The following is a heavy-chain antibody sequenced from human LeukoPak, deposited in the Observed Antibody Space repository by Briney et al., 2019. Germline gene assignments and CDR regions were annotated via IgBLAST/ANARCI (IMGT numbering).Heavy chain of an antibody. CDR3: ARDLDY. J-gene: IGHJ4*02. CDR1: GFSFRNYA. Sequence: GGSLRLSCSASGFSFRNYAMYWVRQAPGKGLEWVANIKQGGSEKYYVDSVEGRFTISRDNPKNTLYLQMNSLRAEDTAVYYCARDLDYWGQGTLVTVSS. CDR2: IKQGGSEK. V-gene: IGHV3-7*01.